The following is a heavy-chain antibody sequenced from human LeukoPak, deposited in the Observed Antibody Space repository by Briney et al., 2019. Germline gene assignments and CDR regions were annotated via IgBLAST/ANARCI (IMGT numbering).Heavy chain of an antibody. D-gene: IGHD3-10*01. V-gene: IGHV1-8*01. Sequence: ASVKVSCKASGYTFTSYDINWVRQATGQGLEWMGWMNPNSGNTGYAQKFQGRVTMTRNTSISTAYMELSSLRSDDTAVYYCARLSYGSGQYPDYWGQGTLVTVSS. J-gene: IGHJ4*02. CDR1: GYTFTSYD. CDR2: MNPNSGNT. CDR3: ARLSYGSGQYPDY.